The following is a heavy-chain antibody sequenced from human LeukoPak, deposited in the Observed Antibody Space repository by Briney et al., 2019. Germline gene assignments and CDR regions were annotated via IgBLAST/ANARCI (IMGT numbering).Heavy chain of an antibody. Sequence: PGGSLRLSCAASGITFKSYGMSWVRQAPGKGLEWVSYISSSSSTIYYADSVKGRFTISRDNAKDSLYLQMNSLRAEDTAVYYCSSSWDNYYYYYYMDVWGKGTTVTVSS. D-gene: IGHD6-13*01. CDR1: GITFKSYG. CDR3: SSSWDNYYYYYYMDV. J-gene: IGHJ6*03. V-gene: IGHV3-48*01. CDR2: ISSSSSTI.